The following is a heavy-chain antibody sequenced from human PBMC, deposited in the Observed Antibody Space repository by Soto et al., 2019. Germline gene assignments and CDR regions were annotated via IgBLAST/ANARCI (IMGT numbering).Heavy chain of an antibody. CDR1: GGSISSGGYY. D-gene: IGHD5-18*01. V-gene: IGHV4-31*03. CDR2: IYYSRST. J-gene: IGHJ4*02. Sequence: SETLSLTCTVSGGSISSGGYYWSRIRQHPGKGLEWIGYIYYSRSTYYNPSLKSRITISVDTSKNQFSLKLSSVTAADTAVYYCARFPIARGYSYGSAAFDYWGQGTLVTVSS. CDR3: ARFPIARGYSYGSAAFDY.